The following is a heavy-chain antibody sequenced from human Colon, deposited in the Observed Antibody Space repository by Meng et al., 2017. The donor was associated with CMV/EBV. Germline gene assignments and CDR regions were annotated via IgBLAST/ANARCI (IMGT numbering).Heavy chain of an antibody. V-gene: IGHV3-7*01. D-gene: IGHD6-19*01. CDR1: GFTFSSYW. CDR2: INQDGSEK. Sequence: GGSLRLSCAASGFTFSSYWMSWVRQAPGKGLEWVANINQDGSEKYYVDSVKGRFTISRDNAKNSLYLQMNSLRAEDTAVYYCARRQRGYSSGWSFDYWGQGTLVTVSS. CDR3: ARRQRGYSSGWSFDY. J-gene: IGHJ4*02.